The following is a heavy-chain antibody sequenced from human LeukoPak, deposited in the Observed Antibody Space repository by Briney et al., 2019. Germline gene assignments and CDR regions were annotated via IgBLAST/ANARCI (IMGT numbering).Heavy chain of an antibody. CDR1: GDSISSYF. D-gene: IGHD3-3*01. V-gene: IGHV4-59*12. Sequence: TSETLSLICTVSGDSISSYFWSWIRQPPGKGLEWIGYIYYNERSNYNPSLRSRVTISIDTSKNQFSLKLSSVTAADTAVYYCAREGTIFGVAYFDYWGQGTLVTVSS. CDR2: IYYNERS. J-gene: IGHJ4*02. CDR3: AREGTIFGVAYFDY.